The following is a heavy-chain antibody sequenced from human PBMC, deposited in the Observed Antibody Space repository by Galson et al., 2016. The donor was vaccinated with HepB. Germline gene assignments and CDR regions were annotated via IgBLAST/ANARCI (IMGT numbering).Heavy chain of an antibody. V-gene: IGHV4-61*01. D-gene: IGHD2-2*02. CDR2: ISDSEST. CDR1: GGSVSSASHY. J-gene: IGHJ6*02. Sequence: ETLSLTCTVSGGSVSSASHYWSWVRQPTGKGLEWIGYISDSESTNYNPCLKGRVTISLDRSKNQFSLRLNSVIAADTAVYYCAKDEGFYNGMDFWGQGTTVTVSS. CDR3: AKDEGFYNGMDF.